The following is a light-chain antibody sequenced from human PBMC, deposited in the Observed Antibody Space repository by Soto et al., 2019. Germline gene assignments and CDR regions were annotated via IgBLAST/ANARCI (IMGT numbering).Light chain of an antibody. J-gene: IGKJ5*01. V-gene: IGKV1-5*03. CDR2: KAS. CDR1: QSLSSW. CDR3: QQYLSYPIT. Sequence: DIQMTQSPSTLSASVGDRVTITCRASQSLSSWLAWYQQKPGKAPKSLIYKASSVESGVPSRFSGSGSGTEFTLTISSLQPDDFATYYCQQYLSYPITFGQGTRLEIK.